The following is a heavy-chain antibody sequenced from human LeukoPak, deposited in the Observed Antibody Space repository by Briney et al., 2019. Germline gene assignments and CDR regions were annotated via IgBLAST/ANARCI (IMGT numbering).Heavy chain of an antibody. CDR1: GFTFSSYA. J-gene: IGHJ4*02. V-gene: IGHV3-23*01. Sequence: PGGSLRLSXAASGFTFSSYAMSWVGQPPGKGLEWVSAISGSGGSTYYADSVKGRFTISRDNSKNTLYLQMNSPRAEDTAVYYCAKAYYYGSGSYQAPYYFDYWGQGTLVTVSS. D-gene: IGHD3-10*01. CDR2: ISGSGGST. CDR3: AKAYYYGSGSYQAPYYFDY.